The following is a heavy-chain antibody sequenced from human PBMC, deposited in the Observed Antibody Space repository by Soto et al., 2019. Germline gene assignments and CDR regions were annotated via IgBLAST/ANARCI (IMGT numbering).Heavy chain of an antibody. CDR1: GGSLSSGGYY. D-gene: IGHD3-10*01. CDR3: ARRYGLSAFDI. J-gene: IGHJ3*02. Sequence: SETLSLTCTVSGGSLSSGGYYWSWIRQHPGKGLEWIGDIYYSGSTNYNPSLKSRVTISVDTSKNQFSLKLSSVTAAVTAVYFCARRYGLSAFDIWGQGTMVTVSS. V-gene: IGHV4-61*08. CDR2: IYYSGST.